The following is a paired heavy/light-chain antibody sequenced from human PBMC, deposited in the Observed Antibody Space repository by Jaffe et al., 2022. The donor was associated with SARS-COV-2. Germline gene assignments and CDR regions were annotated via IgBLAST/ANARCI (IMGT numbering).Heavy chain of an antibody. J-gene: IGHJ4*02. V-gene: IGHV1-24*01. Sequence: QVQLVQSGAEVKKPGASVKVSCKVSGYTLTELSMHWVRQAPGKGLEWMGGFDPEDGETIYAQKFQGRVTMTEDTSTDTAYMELSSLRSEDTAVYYCASTLPIVVVITREYYFDYWGQGTLVTVSS. CDR2: FDPEDGET. D-gene: IGHD3-22*01. CDR3: ASTLPIVVVITREYYFDY. CDR1: GYTLTELS.
Light chain of an antibody. CDR3: QQYNNWPPPYT. CDR1: QSVSSN. Sequence: EIVMTQSPATLSVSPGERATLSCRASQSVSSNLAWYQQKPGQAPRLLIYGASTRATGIPARFSGSGSGTEFTLTISSLQSEDFAVYYCQQYNNWPPPYTFGQGTKLEIK. J-gene: IGKJ2*01. CDR2: GAS. V-gene: IGKV3-15*01.